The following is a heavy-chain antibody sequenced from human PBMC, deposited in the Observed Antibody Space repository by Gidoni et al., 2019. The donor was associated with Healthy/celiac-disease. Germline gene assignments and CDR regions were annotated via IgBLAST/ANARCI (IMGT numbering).Heavy chain of an antibody. D-gene: IGHD3-22*01. Sequence: EVQLVESGGGLVQPGGSMSLTCAASGFTFSSYWLNWVRQAPGKGLVWVSRINSDGSSTSYADSVKGRFTISRDNAKNTLYLQMNSLRAEDTAVYYCAREAHYYDSSGYYYPGGMDVWGQGTTVTVSS. CDR1: GFTFSSYW. J-gene: IGHJ6*02. CDR3: AREAHYYDSSGYYYPGGMDV. CDR2: INSDGSST. V-gene: IGHV3-74*01.